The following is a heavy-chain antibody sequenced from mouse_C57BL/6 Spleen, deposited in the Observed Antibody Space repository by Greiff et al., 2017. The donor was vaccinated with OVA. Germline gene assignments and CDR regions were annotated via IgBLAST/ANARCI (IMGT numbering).Heavy chain of an antibody. CDR2: IFPGSGST. J-gene: IGHJ4*01. CDR3: AREDDYDLLRAMDY. Sequence: QVHVKQSGPELVKPGASVKISCKASGYTFTDYYINWVKQRPGQGLEWIGWIFPGSGSTYYNEKFKGKATLTVDNSSSTAYMLLSSVTSEVSAVYVGAREDDYDLLRAMDYWGQGTSVTVSS. D-gene: IGHD2-4*01. CDR1: GYTFTDYY. V-gene: IGHV1-75*01.